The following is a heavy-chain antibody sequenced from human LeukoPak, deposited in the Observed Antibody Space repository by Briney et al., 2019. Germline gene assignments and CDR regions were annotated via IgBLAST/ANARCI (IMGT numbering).Heavy chain of an antibody. J-gene: IGHJ4*03. CDR3: ARGTRGRTIFGVVRVTDYFDY. D-gene: IGHD3-3*01. CDR2: MNPNSGNT. CDR1: GYTFTSYD. Sequence: VASVKVSCKASGYTFTSYDINWVRQATGQGLEWMGWMNPNSGNTGYAQKFQGRVTMTRNTSISTAYMELSSLRSEDTAVYYCARGTRGRTIFGVVRVTDYFDYWGQGTTVTVSS. V-gene: IGHV1-8*01.